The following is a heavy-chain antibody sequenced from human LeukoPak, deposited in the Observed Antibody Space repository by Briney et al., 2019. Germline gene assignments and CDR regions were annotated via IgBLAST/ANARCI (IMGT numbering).Heavy chain of an antibody. V-gene: IGHV3-23*01. CDR1: GSTFSSYA. CDR2: ISGSGGTT. CDR3: AKRDF. Sequence: PGGSLRLSCAASGSTFSSYAMNWVRQAPGKGLEWVSSISGSGGTTYYAGSVKGRFTISRDNSKNTLFLQMNSLRADDTATYYCAKRDFWGQGTLVTVSS. J-gene: IGHJ4*02.